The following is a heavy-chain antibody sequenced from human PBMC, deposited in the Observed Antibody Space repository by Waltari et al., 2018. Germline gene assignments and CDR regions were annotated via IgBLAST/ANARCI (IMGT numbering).Heavy chain of an antibody. CDR2: IYYDGTA. Sequence: QVQLQESGPGLVKPSENLSLTCSASGGSISGRVYYWGWIRQPPGKGLEYIGSIYYDGTAFYNPSLKTPVTISVDTSYNQFSLKMKSVTAADTAMYFCVRDRGLRTFFDHWGQGTLVTVSS. D-gene: IGHD4-17*01. CDR1: GGSISGRVYY. V-gene: IGHV4-39*07. CDR3: VRDRGLRTFFDH. J-gene: IGHJ4*02.